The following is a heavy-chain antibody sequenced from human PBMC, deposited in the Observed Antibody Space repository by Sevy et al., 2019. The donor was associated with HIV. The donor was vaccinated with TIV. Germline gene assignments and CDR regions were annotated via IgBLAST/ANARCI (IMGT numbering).Heavy chain of an antibody. CDR3: ARGAGDPVGALDI. CDR2: ISYDARNE. Sequence: GGSLRLSCAASGLTFSSYAMHWVRQGPGKGLEWVAVISYDARNEDYADSVKGRFTISRDNSKNTLYLQMNSLRAEDTAVYYCARGAGDPVGALDIWGQGTMVTVSS. J-gene: IGHJ3*02. CDR1: GLTFSSYA. V-gene: IGHV3-30*04. D-gene: IGHD4-17*01.